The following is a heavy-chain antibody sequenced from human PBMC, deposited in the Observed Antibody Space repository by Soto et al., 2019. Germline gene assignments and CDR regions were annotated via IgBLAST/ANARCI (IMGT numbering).Heavy chain of an antibody. D-gene: IGHD2-15*01. J-gene: IGHJ4*02. Sequence: QVQLVQSGAEVKKPGASVKVSCKASGYTFTSYYMHWVRQAPGQGLEWMGIINPSGGSTSYAQKFQGRVTMTRGTSTSTVYMELSSLRSEDTAVYYCALLGWAVVVVAATQIDYWGQGTLVTVSS. CDR2: INPSGGST. V-gene: IGHV1-46*01. CDR3: ALLGWAVVVVAATQIDY. CDR1: GYTFTSYY.